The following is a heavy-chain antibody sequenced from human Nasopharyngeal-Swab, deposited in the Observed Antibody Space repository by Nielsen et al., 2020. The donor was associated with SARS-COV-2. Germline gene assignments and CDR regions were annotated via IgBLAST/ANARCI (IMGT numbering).Heavy chain of an antibody. CDR3: ARDSPWQELDY. D-gene: IGHD1-1*01. Sequence: GGSLRLSCAASGFTFSSYWMHWVRQAPGKGLVWVSRINSEGSSTSYADSVKGRFTISRDNTKNTLYLQMNSLRAEDTAVYYCARDSPWQELDYWGQGTLVTVSS. V-gene: IGHV3-74*01. CDR1: GFTFSSYW. J-gene: IGHJ4*02. CDR2: INSEGSST.